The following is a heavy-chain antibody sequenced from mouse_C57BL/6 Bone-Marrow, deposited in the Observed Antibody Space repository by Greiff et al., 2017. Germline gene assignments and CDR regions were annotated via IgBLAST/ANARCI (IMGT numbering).Heavy chain of an antibody. D-gene: IGHD2-2*01. Sequence: VKLMESGPGILQPSQTLSLTCSFSGFSLSTFGMGVGWLRQPSGKGLEWLAHIWWDDDKSYNPALKSRLTISKDTSKNQVFLTISNVDTADTATYYCARVWLRRRRYYFDYWGQGTTLTVSS. CDR1: GFSLSTFGMG. V-gene: IGHV8-8*01. J-gene: IGHJ2*01. CDR2: IWWDDDK. CDR3: ARVWLRRRRYYFDY.